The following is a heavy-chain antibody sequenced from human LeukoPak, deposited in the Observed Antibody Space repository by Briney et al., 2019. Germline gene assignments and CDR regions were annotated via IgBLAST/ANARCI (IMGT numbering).Heavy chain of an antibody. D-gene: IGHD3-16*02. V-gene: IGHV3-21*01. J-gene: IGHJ3*02. CDR1: GFTFSSYS. CDR3: ARVRVITFGGVISYDAFDI. Sequence: GGSLRLSCAASGFTFSSYSMNWVRQAPGKGLEWVSSISSSSSYIYYADPVKGRFTISRDNAKNSLYLQMNSLRAEDTAVYYCARVRVITFGGVISYDAFDIWGQGTMVTVSS. CDR2: ISSSSSYI.